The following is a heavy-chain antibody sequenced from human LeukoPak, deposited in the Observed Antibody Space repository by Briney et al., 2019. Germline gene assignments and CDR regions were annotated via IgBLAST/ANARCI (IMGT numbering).Heavy chain of an antibody. CDR1: GFTLSGSA. CDR2: NRSKANSYAT. V-gene: IGHV3-73*01. Sequence: GSLILSCAASGFTLSGSAMQRVREASGQGLESVGRNRSKANSYATACAASVKGKLPLSRGYSKNTAYLQMNSLKTEDTGVYYCNRQELSGYYYWGQGTLVTVSS. D-gene: IGHD3-3*01. CDR3: NRQELSGYYY. J-gene: IGHJ4*02.